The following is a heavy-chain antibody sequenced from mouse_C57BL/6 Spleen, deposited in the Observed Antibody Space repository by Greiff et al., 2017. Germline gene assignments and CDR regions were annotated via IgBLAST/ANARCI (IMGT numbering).Heavy chain of an antibody. D-gene: IGHD2-2*01. V-gene: IGHV1-72*01. Sequence: QVQLQQPGAELVKPGASVKLSCKASGYTFTSYWMHWVKQRPGRGLEWIRRIDPNSGGTKYNEKFKSKATLTVDKPSSTAYMQLSSLTSEDSAVYYCARYGYYGYFDVWGTGTTVTVSS. CDR3: ARYGYYGYFDV. CDR1: GYTFTSYW. CDR2: IDPNSGGT. J-gene: IGHJ1*03.